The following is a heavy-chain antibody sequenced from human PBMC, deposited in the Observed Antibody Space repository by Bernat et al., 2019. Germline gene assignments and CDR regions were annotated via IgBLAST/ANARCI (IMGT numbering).Heavy chain of an antibody. D-gene: IGHD2-15*01. CDR2: ISSSSSYI. J-gene: IGHJ3*02. V-gene: IGHV3-21*01. CDR1: GFTVSSNY. Sequence: EVQLVESGGGLIQPGGSLRLSCAASGFTVSSNYMSWVRQAPGKGLEWVSSISSSSSYIYYADSVKGRFTISRDNAKNSLYLQMNSLRAEDTAVYYCARDLRDIVVVVAVPDAFDIWGQGTMVTVSS. CDR3: ARDLRDIVVVVAVPDAFDI.